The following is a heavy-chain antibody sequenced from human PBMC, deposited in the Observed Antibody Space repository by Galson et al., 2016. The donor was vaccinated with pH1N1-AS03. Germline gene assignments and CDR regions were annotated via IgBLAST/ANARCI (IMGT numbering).Heavy chain of an antibody. V-gene: IGHV3-23*01. Sequence: SLRLSCAASGFTFSIYAMSWVRQAPGKGLEWVSTISGSGTGTYYADSVRGRFTISRDNSENTLDLQMNSLRAEDTAVYYCEKRGGLPSEGMTYFDSWGQGTLVPVSS. D-gene: IGHD2-2*01. CDR3: EKRGGLPSEGMTYFDS. CDR1: GFTFSIYA. J-gene: IGHJ4*02. CDR2: ISGSGTGT.